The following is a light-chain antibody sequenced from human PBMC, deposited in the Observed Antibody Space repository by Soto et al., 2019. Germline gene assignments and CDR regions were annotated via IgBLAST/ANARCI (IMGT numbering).Light chain of an antibody. CDR2: GAS. CDR1: QSINAH. CDR3: QQYNTWLWT. J-gene: IGKJ1*01. Sequence: EVVITQSTATLSVSPGERVTLSCRASQSINAHLAWYQQKPGQAPRLLIHGASTRATGIPARFSGSGFGTEFILTISSLQSEDFAVYYCQQYNTWLWTFGQGTKVEIQ. V-gene: IGKV3-15*01.